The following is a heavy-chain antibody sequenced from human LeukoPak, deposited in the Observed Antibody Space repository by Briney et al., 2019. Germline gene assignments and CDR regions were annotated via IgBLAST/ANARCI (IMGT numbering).Heavy chain of an antibody. J-gene: IGHJ4*02. CDR1: GFTFSSYW. Sequence: PGGSLRLSCAASGFTFSSYWMSWVRQAPGKGLEWVANIKQDGSEKYYVDSVKGRFTISRDNAKNSLYLQMNSLRAEDTAVYYCARADYTSGWYVRGFDYWGQGTLVTVSS. CDR2: IKQDGSEK. V-gene: IGHV3-7*02. CDR3: ARADYTSGWYVRGFDY. D-gene: IGHD6-19*01.